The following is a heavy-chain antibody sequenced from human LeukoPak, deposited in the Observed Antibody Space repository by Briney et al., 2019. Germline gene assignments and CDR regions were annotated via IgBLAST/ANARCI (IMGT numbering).Heavy chain of an antibody. CDR1: GYSISSGYY. Sequence: PSETLSPTCAVSGYSISSGYYWGWFRQPPGKGREWIGSIYHSGSTYYNPSLKSRVTISVDTSKNQFSLKLSSVTAADTAVYYCARVVVVPAAMINWFDPWGQGTLVTVSS. CDR2: IYHSGST. V-gene: IGHV4-38-2*01. CDR3: ARVVVVPAAMINWFDP. D-gene: IGHD2-2*01. J-gene: IGHJ5*02.